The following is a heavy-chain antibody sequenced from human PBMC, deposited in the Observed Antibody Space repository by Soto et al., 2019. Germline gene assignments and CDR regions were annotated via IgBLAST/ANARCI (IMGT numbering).Heavy chain of an antibody. D-gene: IGHD2-8*01. CDR2: ISYDGRNK. CDR1: GFTFSTYG. Sequence: VQLVESGGGVVQPGRSLRLSCAASGFTFSTYGMHWVRQAPGKGLEWVAVISYDGRNKYYADSVKGRFTISRDTKSTLYLQMNSLRPDDTAVYYCAKDESRYCTDGVCYPFDHWGQGTLVTVSS. CDR3: AKDESRYCTDGVCYPFDH. V-gene: IGHV3-30*18. J-gene: IGHJ4*02.